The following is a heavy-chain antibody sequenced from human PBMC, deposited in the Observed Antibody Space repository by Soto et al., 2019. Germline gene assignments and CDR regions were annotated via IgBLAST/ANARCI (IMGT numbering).Heavy chain of an antibody. CDR2: IWYDGSNK. Sequence: GGSLRLSCAASGFTFSSYGMHWVRQAPGKGLEWVAVIWYDGSNKYYADSVKGRFTISRDNSKNTLYLQMNSLRAEDTAVYYCARLQYEGATAPYYYYGMDVWGQGTTVTVSS. D-gene: IGHD1-26*01. CDR1: GFTFSSYG. CDR3: ARLQYEGATAPYYYYGMDV. V-gene: IGHV3-33*01. J-gene: IGHJ6*02.